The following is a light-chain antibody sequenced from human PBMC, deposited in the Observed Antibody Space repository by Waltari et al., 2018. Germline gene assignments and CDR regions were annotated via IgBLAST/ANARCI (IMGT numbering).Light chain of an antibody. V-gene: IGLV2-14*01. Sequence: QSALTQPASLSGSPGQSITISCTGNSSDVGAYNFVSWYQHHPSKDPKLIIYDVSRGPAGVCNRFSDSKSGNAASLTISVLQAEEEADYYCSSYTTICTTLFGGGTKVTVL. CDR2: DVS. J-gene: IGLJ2*01. CDR1: SSDVGAYNF. CDR3: SSYTTICTTL.